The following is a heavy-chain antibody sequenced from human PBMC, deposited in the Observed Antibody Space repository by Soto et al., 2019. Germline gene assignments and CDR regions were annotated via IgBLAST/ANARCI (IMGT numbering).Heavy chain of an antibody. CDR1: GFTFSSYA. D-gene: IGHD2-8*02. Sequence: GGSLSLSCAASGFTFSSYAMSWVRQAPGKGLEWVSAISGSGGSTYYADSVKGRFTISRDNSKNTLYLQMNSLRAEDTAVYYCAKFPVVLVIAATWGYFDYWGQGTLVTVSS. V-gene: IGHV3-23*01. J-gene: IGHJ4*02. CDR3: AKFPVVLVIAATWGYFDY. CDR2: ISGSGGST.